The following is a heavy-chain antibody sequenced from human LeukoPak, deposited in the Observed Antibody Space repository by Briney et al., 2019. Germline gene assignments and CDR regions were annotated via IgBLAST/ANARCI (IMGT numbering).Heavy chain of an antibody. D-gene: IGHD6-19*01. CDR2: INPNGGST. Sequence: ASVKVSCKASGYTFSNFYMHWVRQAPGQGLEWMGIINPNGGSTRYAQKFQGRVTMTTNTPTTTVYMELSSLTSEDTAVYFCAREGSLAVAGTAFDIWGQGTTVTVSS. V-gene: IGHV1-46*01. J-gene: IGHJ3*02. CDR3: AREGSLAVAGTAFDI. CDR1: GYTFSNFY.